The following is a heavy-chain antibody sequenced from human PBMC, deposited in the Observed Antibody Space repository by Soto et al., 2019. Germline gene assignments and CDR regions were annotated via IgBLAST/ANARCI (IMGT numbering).Heavy chain of an antibody. Sequence: ILSLTCTVSGGSISSYYWSWIRQPAGKGLEWIGRIYTSGNTNYNPSLKSRVTMSVDTSKNQFSLRLSSVTAADTAVYYCAREEVGYCSGGRCYYYVMDVWGQGTTVTVSS. V-gene: IGHV4-4*07. D-gene: IGHD2-15*01. J-gene: IGHJ6*02. CDR1: GGSISSYY. CDR2: IYTSGNT. CDR3: AREEVGYCSGGRCYYYVMDV.